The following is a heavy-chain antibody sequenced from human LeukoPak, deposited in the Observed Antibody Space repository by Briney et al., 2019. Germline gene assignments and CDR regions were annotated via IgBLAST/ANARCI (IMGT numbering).Heavy chain of an antibody. Sequence: GGSLRLSCAASGFTFNSYGMHWVRQAPGKGLEWVAFIRYDGSDKYYADSVKGRLTTSRDNSKNTLYLQMSSLRAEDTAVYYCAKGSYYCSSSSCPQYYYYMDVWGKGTTVTVSS. J-gene: IGHJ6*03. CDR2: IRYDGSDK. CDR3: AKGSYYCSSSSCPQYYYYMDV. CDR1: GFTFNSYG. D-gene: IGHD2-2*01. V-gene: IGHV3-30*02.